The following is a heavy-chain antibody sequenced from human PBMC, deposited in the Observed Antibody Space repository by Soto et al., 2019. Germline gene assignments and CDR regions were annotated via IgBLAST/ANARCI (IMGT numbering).Heavy chain of an antibody. J-gene: IGHJ5*02. CDR3: ATGAAFWFGP. D-gene: IGHD2-15*01. Sequence: PSETLSLTCTVSGGSLGSYYWGWIRQPPGKGLEWIAYIYDSGTTYYNPSLKSRVTISVDTPKSQFSLSLTSVTSADTAVYYCATGAAFWFGPWGQGTLVTVSS. CDR2: IYDSGTT. CDR1: GGSLGSYY. V-gene: IGHV4-59*01.